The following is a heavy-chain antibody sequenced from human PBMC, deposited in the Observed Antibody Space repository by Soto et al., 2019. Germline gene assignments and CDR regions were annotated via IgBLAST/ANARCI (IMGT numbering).Heavy chain of an antibody. V-gene: IGHV3-23*01. CDR2: INGGDGPT. CDR3: AKAMRPDGGWDIDF. Sequence: GGSPRLSCAAYGFNFNHDTMSWFRQVPGKGLEWVSGINGGDGPTYYADSVKGRFTISRDNSQNTLYLQMNSLRAEDTAIYYCAKAMRPDGGWDIDFWGQGTLVSVSS. D-gene: IGHD6-19*01. J-gene: IGHJ4*02. CDR1: GFNFNHDT.